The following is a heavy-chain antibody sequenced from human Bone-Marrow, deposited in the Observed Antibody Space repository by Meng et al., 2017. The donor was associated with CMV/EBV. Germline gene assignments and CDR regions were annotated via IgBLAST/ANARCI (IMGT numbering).Heavy chain of an antibody. CDR2: IRYDGSNK. CDR1: RSNG. D-gene: IGHD6-13*01. J-gene: IGHJ5*02. Sequence: RSNGMRWVRQAPGKGVDWVAFIRYDGSNKYYADSVKGRFTISRDNSKNTLYLQMNSLRAEDTAVYYCAEVRTRGYSSSWYDSNWFDPWGQGTLVTVSS. CDR3: AEVRTRGYSSSWYDSNWFDP. V-gene: IGHV3-30*02.